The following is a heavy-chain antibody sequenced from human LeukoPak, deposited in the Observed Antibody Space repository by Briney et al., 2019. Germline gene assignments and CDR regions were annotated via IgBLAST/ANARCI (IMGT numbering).Heavy chain of an antibody. V-gene: IGHV1-69*04. J-gene: IGHJ6*02. CDR1: GGTFGSYA. CDR3: ASSYYDSSGFSIYYYYGMDV. Sequence: SVKVSCKASGGTFGSYAISWVRQAPGQGLEWMGRIIPILGIANYAQKFQGRVTITADKSTSTAYMELSSLRSEDTAVYYCASSYYDSSGFSIYYYYGMDVWGQGTTVTVSS. D-gene: IGHD3-22*01. CDR2: IIPILGIA.